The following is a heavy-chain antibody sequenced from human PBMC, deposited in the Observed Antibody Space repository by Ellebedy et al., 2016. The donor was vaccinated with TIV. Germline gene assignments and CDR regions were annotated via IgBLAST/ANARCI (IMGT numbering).Heavy chain of an antibody. Sequence: ASVKVSXXASGYTFTTYAMHWVRQVPGQGLEWMGWINAGNGDTKYSQKFQGRVTIARDTSASTTYMELSSLRSEDTAVYYCTMNDYPPFSYWGQGTLVTVSS. D-gene: IGHD4-11*01. J-gene: IGHJ4*02. V-gene: IGHV1-3*01. CDR1: GYTFTTYA. CDR3: TMNDYPPFSY. CDR2: INAGNGDT.